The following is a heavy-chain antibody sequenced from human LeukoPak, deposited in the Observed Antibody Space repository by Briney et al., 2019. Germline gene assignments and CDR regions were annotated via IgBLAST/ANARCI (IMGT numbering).Heavy chain of an antibody. CDR1: GFTFIDYD. J-gene: IGHJ4*02. CDR3: ARGGLQLSGIERFDY. CDR2: IGIRGDT. Sequence: GGSLRLSCAASGFTFIDYDMHWVRQVIGKGLEWVSAIGIRGDTHYSGSVKGRFTISRENAESSLYLQMNSLRAEDTAVYYCARGGLQLSGIERFDYWGQGTLVTVS. D-gene: IGHD3-9*01. V-gene: IGHV3-13*01.